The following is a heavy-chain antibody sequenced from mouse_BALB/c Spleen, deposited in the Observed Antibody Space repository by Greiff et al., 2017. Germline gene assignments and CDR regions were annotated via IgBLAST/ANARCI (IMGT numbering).Heavy chain of an antibody. CDR3: ARLYYYGSDY. CDR1: GFDFSRYW. D-gene: IGHD1-1*01. Sequence: DVKLQESGGGLVQPGGSLKLSCAASGFDFSRYWMSWVRQAPGKGLEWIGEINPDSSTINYTPSLKDKFIISRDNAKNTLYLQMSKVRSEDTALYYCARLYYYGSDYWGQGTTLTVSS. J-gene: IGHJ2*01. CDR2: INPDSSTI. V-gene: IGHV4-1*02.